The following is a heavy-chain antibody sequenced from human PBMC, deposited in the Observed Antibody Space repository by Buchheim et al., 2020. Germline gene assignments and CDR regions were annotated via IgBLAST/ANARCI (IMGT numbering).Heavy chain of an antibody. J-gene: IGHJ6*02. Sequence: QVQLQQWGAGLLKPSETLSLTCAVYGGSFSGYYWSWIRQPPGKGLEWIGEINHSGGTNYNPSLKSRVTISVGTSKNQFSLKLSSVTAADTAVYYCARNAYYYYYYGMDIWGQGTT. V-gene: IGHV4-34*01. CDR1: GGSFSGYY. CDR3: ARNAYYYYYYGMDI. CDR2: INHSGGT.